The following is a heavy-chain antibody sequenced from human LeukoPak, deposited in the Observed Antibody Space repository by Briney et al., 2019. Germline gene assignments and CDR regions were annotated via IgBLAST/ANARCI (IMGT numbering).Heavy chain of an antibody. D-gene: IGHD3-22*01. J-gene: IGHJ4*02. CDR2: VSYDGTDK. CDR3: ARGPMIVVDAEHTFDY. V-gene: IGHV3-30*04. Sequence: GGSLRRSCAASGFTFNNYAMQWVRQDPGKGLEWMAVVSYDGTDKYYVDSVKGRFTISRDNSKNTIYLQMNSLRAEDAAVYYCARGPMIVVDAEHTFDYWGQGTLVTVSS. CDR1: GFTFNNYA.